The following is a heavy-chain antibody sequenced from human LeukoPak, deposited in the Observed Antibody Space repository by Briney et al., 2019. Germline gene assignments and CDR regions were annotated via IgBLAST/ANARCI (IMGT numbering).Heavy chain of an antibody. Sequence: GGSLRLSCVASGFTFSSYEMSWVRQAPGKGLEWVSYISDVCGTYYADSVKGRFTISRDNAKNSLFLQMNSLRAEDTAVYYCARESTAYDGGFDYWGQGTLVTVSS. D-gene: IGHD5-12*01. J-gene: IGHJ4*02. V-gene: IGHV3-48*03. CDR1: GFTFSSYE. CDR3: ARESTAYDGGFDY. CDR2: ISDVCGT.